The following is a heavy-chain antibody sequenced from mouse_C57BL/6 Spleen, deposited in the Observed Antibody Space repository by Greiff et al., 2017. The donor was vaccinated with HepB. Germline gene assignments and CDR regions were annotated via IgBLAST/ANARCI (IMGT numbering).Heavy chain of an antibody. CDR2: IWRGGST. Sequence: VQLQESGPGLVQPSQSLSITCTVSGFSLTSYGVHWVRQSPGKGLEWLGVIWRGGSTDYNAAFMSRLSITKDNSKSQVFFKMNSLQADDTAIYYCAKNGDPDPYAMDYWGQGTSVTVSS. CDR1: GFSLTSYG. J-gene: IGHJ4*01. CDR3: AKNGDPDPYAMDY. V-gene: IGHV2-5*01.